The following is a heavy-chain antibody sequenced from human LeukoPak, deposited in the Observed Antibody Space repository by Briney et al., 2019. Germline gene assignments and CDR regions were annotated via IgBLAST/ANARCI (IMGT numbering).Heavy chain of an antibody. V-gene: IGHV3-23*01. CDR2: ISGSGVST. CDR3: AKGCGDYPWSAIDI. J-gene: IGHJ3*02. CDR1: GFTFSSYA. D-gene: IGHD4-17*01. Sequence: GGSLRLSCAASGFTFSSYAMSWVRQAPGKGLEWVSVISGSGVSTYYADPVKGRFTISRDNSKNTLYLQMSSLRAEDTAVYYCAKGCGDYPWSAIDIWGQGTMVTVSS.